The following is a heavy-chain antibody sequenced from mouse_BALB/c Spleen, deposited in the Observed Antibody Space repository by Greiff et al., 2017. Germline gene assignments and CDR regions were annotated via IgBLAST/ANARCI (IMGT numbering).Heavy chain of an antibody. V-gene: IGHV1-69*02. D-gene: IGHD2-4*01. Sequence: VQLQQPGAELVRPGASVKLSCKASGYTFTSYWINWVKQRPGQGLEWIGNIYPSDSYTNYNQKFKDKATLTVDKSSSTAYMQLSSPTSEDSAVYYCTRERDYGDMDYWGQGTSVTVSS. CDR1: GYTFTSYW. CDR2: IYPSDSYT. CDR3: TRERDYGDMDY. J-gene: IGHJ4*01.